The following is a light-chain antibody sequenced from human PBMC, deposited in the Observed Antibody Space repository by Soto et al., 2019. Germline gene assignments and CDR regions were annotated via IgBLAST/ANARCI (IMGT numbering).Light chain of an antibody. CDR2: AAS. CDR1: HSISTY. J-gene: IGKJ5*01. CDR3: QQNYSIPIT. V-gene: IGKV1-39*01. Sequence: DIHMTQSPSTLSASVGDRVTITCRASHSISTYLNWYHQKPGKAPDLLIYAASSLQSGVPSRFSGSASGTDFTLTITGLQAEDFATYYCQQNYSIPITFGQGTRLEI.